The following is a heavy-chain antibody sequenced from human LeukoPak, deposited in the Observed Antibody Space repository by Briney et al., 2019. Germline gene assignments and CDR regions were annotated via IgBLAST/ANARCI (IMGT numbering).Heavy chain of an antibody. V-gene: IGHV3-53*01. D-gene: IGHD3-16*01. CDR1: GFTVSSNY. Sequence: PGGSLRLSCAASGFTVSSNYMSWVRQAPGKGLEWVSVIYSGGSTYYADSVKGRFTISRDNSKNTLYLQMNSLRAEDTAVYYCAGALLLGAVFYYYYMDVWGKGTTVTVSS. J-gene: IGHJ6*03. CDR3: AGALLLGAVFYYYYMDV. CDR2: IYSGGST.